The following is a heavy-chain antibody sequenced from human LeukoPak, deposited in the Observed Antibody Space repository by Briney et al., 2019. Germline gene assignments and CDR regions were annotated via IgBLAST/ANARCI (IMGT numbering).Heavy chain of an antibody. Sequence: PGGSLRLSCAASGFTFSSYSINWVRQAPGKGLEWVSSITSSSMYIYYADSMKGRFTISRDNAKSSLYLQMNSLRAEDTAVYFCARGEGWYFDYWGQGTLVTVSS. CDR2: ITSSSMYI. J-gene: IGHJ4*02. V-gene: IGHV3-21*01. CDR3: ARGEGWYFDY. D-gene: IGHD6-19*01. CDR1: GFTFSSYS.